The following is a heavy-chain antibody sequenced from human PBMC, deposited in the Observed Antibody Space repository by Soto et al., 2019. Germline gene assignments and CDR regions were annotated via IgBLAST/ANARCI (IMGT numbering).Heavy chain of an antibody. J-gene: IGHJ4*02. CDR2: FFYSGST. D-gene: IGHD2-8*02. CDR3: ARDKITGLFDY. CDR1: GRSISSYY. V-gene: IGHV4-59*01. Sequence: SETLSLTCTVSGRSISSYYWSWIRQPPGKGLEWIGYFFYSGSTNYNPSLKSRVTISVDTSKNQFSLKLNSVTAADTAVYYCARDKITGLFDYWGQGTLVTVSS.